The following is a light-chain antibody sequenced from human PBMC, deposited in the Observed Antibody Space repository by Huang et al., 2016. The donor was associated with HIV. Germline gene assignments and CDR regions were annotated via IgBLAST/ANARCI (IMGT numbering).Light chain of an antibody. V-gene: IGKV1-39*01. CDR1: EFVSSN. CDR3: QQSYSTPLT. J-gene: IGKJ4*01. CDR2: AAS. Sequence: DIQMTQSPSSLSATVGDRINMTCRASEFVSSNVNWYQQKPGKAPDLLIYAASSVQSGVPPRFSGSGSETEFTLTISSLQPEDFATYYCQQSYSTPLTFGGGTKVE.